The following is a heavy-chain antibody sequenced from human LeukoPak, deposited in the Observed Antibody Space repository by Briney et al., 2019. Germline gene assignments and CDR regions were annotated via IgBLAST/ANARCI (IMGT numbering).Heavy chain of an antibody. D-gene: IGHD3-22*01. CDR1: GYSFTSYW. V-gene: IGHV5-51*01. CDR2: IYPGDSDT. Sequence: GESLKISCKGSGYSFTSYWIGWVRQMPGKGLEWMGIIYPGDSDTRYSPSFQGQVTISADKSISTAYLQWSSLKASDTAMYYCARHPASYYYDSSGHDAFDIWGQGTMVTVSS. J-gene: IGHJ3*02. CDR3: ARHPASYYYDSSGHDAFDI.